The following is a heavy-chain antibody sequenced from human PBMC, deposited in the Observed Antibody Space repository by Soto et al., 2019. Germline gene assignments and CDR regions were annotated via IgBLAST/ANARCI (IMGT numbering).Heavy chain of an antibody. CDR3: VRMNADSYYSHYAMDV. D-gene: IGHD3-22*01. CDR1: GLSLTTGRMG. J-gene: IGHJ6*01. CDR2: IFSDAER. Sequence: YGRTLRNPTGPCPLPRNVCGLSLTTGRMGVTWMAERQRKGLEWLAHIFSDAERSYSRSLQGRLTVSKVGSGSQVVLTMTNMEPVDTGTYFCVRMNADSYYSHYAMDVWGQGTTVTVSS. V-gene: IGHV2-26*01.